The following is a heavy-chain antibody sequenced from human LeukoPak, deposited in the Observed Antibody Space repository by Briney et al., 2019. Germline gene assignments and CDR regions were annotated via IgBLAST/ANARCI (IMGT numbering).Heavy chain of an antibody. CDR2: IYYSGST. Sequence: SETLSLTRTVSGVATSSGAFYWSWIRQHPGKGLEWIGNIYYSGSTYYNPSLKSRVTISVDRSKNQFSLKLTSVTAADTAVYYCARAFPFDYYGGPDAFDVWGQGTMVTVSS. J-gene: IGHJ3*01. CDR1: GVATSSGAFY. D-gene: IGHD4-23*01. CDR3: ARAFPFDYYGGPDAFDV. V-gene: IGHV4-30-4*08.